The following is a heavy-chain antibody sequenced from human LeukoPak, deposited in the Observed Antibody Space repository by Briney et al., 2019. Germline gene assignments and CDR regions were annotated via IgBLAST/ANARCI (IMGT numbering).Heavy chain of an antibody. Sequence: GGSLRLSCAASGFTFSSYAMSWVRQAPGKGLEWVSAISGSGGSIYYADSVKGRFTISRDNAKNSLYLQMNSLRAEDTAAYYCARGLYYDSSGYEPLDYWGQGTLVTVSS. CDR2: ISGSGGSI. V-gene: IGHV3-23*01. CDR1: GFTFSSYA. D-gene: IGHD3-22*01. CDR3: ARGLYYDSSGYEPLDY. J-gene: IGHJ4*02.